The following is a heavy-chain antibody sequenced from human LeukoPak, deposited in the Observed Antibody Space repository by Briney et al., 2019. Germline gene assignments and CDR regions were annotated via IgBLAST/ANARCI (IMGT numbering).Heavy chain of an antibody. CDR2: INPSGGST. CDR1: GYTFTSYY. V-gene: IGHV1-46*03. D-gene: IGHD3-9*01. CDR3: ARRGILTGYMFDY. Sequence: ASVKVSCKASGYTFTSYYMHWVRQAPGQGLEWMGIINPSGGSTTYARKFQGRVTMTSDTSTSTVYMELSSLRSDDTAVYYCARRGILTGYMFDYWGQGTLVTVSS. J-gene: IGHJ4*02.